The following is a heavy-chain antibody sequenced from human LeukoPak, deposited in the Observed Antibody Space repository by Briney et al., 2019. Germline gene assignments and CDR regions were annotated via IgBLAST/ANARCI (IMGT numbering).Heavy chain of an antibody. D-gene: IGHD6-13*01. Sequence: QPGRSLRLSCAASGFTFSSYGMHWVRQAPGKGLEWVAVIWYDGSNKYYADSVKGRFTISRDNSKNTLYLQMNSLRAEDTAVYYCATAKLGSSWSILDYWGQGTLVTVSS. J-gene: IGHJ4*02. V-gene: IGHV3-33*01. CDR3: ATAKLGSSWSILDY. CDR2: IWYDGSNK. CDR1: GFTFSSYG.